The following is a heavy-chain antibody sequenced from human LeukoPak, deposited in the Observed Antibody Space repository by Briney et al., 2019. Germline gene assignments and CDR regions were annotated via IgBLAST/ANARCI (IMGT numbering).Heavy chain of an antibody. CDR1: GGSISSSSYY. J-gene: IGHJ4*02. CDR3: ARNRIPYGDGVDS. CDR2: VYYTGNT. Sequence: RPSETLSLTCTLSGGSISSSSYYWGWIRQPPGKELEWIGNVYYTGNTYYNPSLKSQIIISVDTSKNQFSLKLISVTAADTAVYYCARNRIPYGDGVDSWGQGTLVTVSS. V-gene: IGHV4-39*07. D-gene: IGHD4-17*01.